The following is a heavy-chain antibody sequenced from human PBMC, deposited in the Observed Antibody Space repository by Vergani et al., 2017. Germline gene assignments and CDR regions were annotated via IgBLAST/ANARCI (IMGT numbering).Heavy chain of an antibody. CDR3: AKGDGSYYGSGSYYDYFDY. J-gene: IGHJ4*02. V-gene: IGHV3-23*01. Sequence: EVQLLESGGGLVQPGGSLRLSCAASGFTFSSYAMSWVRQAPGKGLEWVSAISGSGGSTYYADSVKGRFTISRDNSKNTLYLQMNSLRAEDTAVYYCAKGDGSYYGSGSYYDYFDYWGQGTLVTVSS. D-gene: IGHD3-10*01. CDR2: ISGSGGST. CDR1: GFTFSSYA.